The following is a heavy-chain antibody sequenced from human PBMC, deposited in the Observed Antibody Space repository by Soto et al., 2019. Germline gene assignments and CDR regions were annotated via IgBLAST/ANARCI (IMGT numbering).Heavy chain of an antibody. CDR1: SGSISSSNW. J-gene: IGHJ5*02. CDR3: AGTDYGDYEGWFDP. Sequence: SETLSLTCAVSSGSISSSNWWSWVRQPPGKGLEWIGEIYHSGSTNYNPSLKSRVTISVDKSKNQFSLKLSSVTAADTAVYYCAGTDYGDYEGWFDPWGHRTLVTVSS. CDR2: IYHSGST. D-gene: IGHD4-17*01. V-gene: IGHV4-4*02.